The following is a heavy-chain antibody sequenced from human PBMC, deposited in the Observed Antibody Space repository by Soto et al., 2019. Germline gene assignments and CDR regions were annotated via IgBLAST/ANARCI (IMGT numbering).Heavy chain of an antibody. CDR2: INTDGSII. CDR1: GLIFSNYK. V-gene: IGHV3-74*01. J-gene: IGHJ5*02. Sequence: EVQLVESGGGLVQPGESLRLSCAASGLIFSNYKMHWVRQAPGKGLVWVSRINTDGSIIDYADSVKGRFTVSRDNAKNTLHLPMNSLRADDTAVYFCARDTDGLHHWGQGTLVTVSS. CDR3: ARDTDGLHH.